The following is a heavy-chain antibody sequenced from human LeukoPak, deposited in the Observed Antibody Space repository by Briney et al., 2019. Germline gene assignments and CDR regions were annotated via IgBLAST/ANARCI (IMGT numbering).Heavy chain of an antibody. CDR1: GYTFTSYD. J-gene: IGHJ4*02. Sequence: ASVKVYCKASGYTFTSYDINWVRQATGHGLEWMGWMNPNNGNTGYAQKFQGRVTMTRNTSIGTAYMDLSGLTSDDTAVYYCARGYSYGRIDYWGQGTLVTVSS. CDR2: MNPNNGNT. CDR3: ARGYSYGRIDY. V-gene: IGHV1-8*01. D-gene: IGHD5-18*01.